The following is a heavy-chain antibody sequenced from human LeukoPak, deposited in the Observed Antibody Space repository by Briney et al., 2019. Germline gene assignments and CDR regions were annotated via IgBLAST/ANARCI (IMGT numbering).Heavy chain of an antibody. D-gene: IGHD2-15*01. V-gene: IGHV4-59*08. CDR1: GGSISSYY. CDR3: ARHELGYCSGGSCYSGNWFDP. J-gene: IGHJ5*02. Sequence: SETLSLTCTVSGGSISSYYWSWIRQPPGKGLEWIGYISYSGSTNYNPSLKSRVTISVDTSKNQFSLKLSSVTAADTAVYYCARHELGYCSGGSCYSGNWFDPWGQGTLVTVSS. CDR2: ISYSGST.